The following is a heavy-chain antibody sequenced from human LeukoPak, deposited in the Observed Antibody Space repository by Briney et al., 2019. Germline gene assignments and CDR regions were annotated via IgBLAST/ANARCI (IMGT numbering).Heavy chain of an antibody. CDR2: ISSSSSYI. CDR3: ASPVAVAGTSFDY. CDR1: GFTFSSYS. J-gene: IGHJ4*02. Sequence: PGGSLRLSCAASGFTFSSYSMNWVRQAPGKGLEWVSSISSSSSYICYADSVKGRFAISRDNAKNSLYLQMNSLRAEDTAVYYCASPVAVAGTSFDYWGQGTLVTVSS. D-gene: IGHD6-19*01. V-gene: IGHV3-21*06.